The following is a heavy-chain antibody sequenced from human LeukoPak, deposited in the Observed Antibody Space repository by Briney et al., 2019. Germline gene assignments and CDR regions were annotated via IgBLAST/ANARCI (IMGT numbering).Heavy chain of an antibody. CDR3: ARDLGIAVAAYGGFYYYYGMDV. CDR2: INTNTGNP. V-gene: IGHV7-4-1*02. J-gene: IGHJ6*02. CDR1: GYTFTSYA. Sequence: ASVKVSCKASGYTFTSYAMNWVRQAPGQGLEWMGWINTNTGNPTYAQGFTGRFVFSLDTSVGTAYLQISSLKAEDTAVYYCARDLGIAVAAYGGFYYYYGMDVWGQGTTVTVSS. D-gene: IGHD6-19*01.